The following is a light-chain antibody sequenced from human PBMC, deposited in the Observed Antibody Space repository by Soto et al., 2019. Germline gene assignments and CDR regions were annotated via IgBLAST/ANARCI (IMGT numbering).Light chain of an antibody. CDR2: GAS. CDR3: QQYGSSPQT. J-gene: IGKJ1*01. CDR1: QSVSSSY. Sequence: EIVLTQSPATLSLSPGERATLSCRASQSVSSSYLAWYQQKPGQAPRLLIYGASSRATGIPDRFSGSGSGTDFTLTISRLEPADFAVYYCQQYGSSPQTFGQGTKVEI. V-gene: IGKV3-20*01.